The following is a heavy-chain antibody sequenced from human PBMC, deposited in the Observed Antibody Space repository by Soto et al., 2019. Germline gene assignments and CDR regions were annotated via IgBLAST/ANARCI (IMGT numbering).Heavy chain of an antibody. V-gene: IGHV3-13*01. CDR1: GFTFSNYD. CDR3: ARALPEYGGYNFDS. J-gene: IGHJ4*02. Sequence: EVQLVESGGGLVQPGGSLRLSCAASGFTFSNYDIHWVRQATGKGLEWVSAIGTAGDTYYSGSVRGRFTISRENAFSSLYLKRAGWRAEDTPRFFGARALPEYGGYNFDSWGQGTLFPVSS. D-gene: IGHD5-12*01. CDR2: IGTAGDT.